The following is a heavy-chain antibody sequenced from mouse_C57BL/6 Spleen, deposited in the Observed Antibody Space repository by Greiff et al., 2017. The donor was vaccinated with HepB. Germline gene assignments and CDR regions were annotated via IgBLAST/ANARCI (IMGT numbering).Heavy chain of an antibody. J-gene: IGHJ2*01. CDR2: IDPSDSYT. D-gene: IGHD1-1*01. CDR3: ARSGYYGSSYSDY. CDR1: GYTFTSYW. V-gene: IGHV1-69*01. Sequence: QVQLQQPGAELVMPGASVKLSCKASGYTFTSYWMHWVKQRPGQGLEWIGEIDPSDSYTNYNQKFKGKSTLTVDKSSSTAYMQLSSLTSEDSAVYYCARSGYYGSSYSDYWGQGTTLTVSS.